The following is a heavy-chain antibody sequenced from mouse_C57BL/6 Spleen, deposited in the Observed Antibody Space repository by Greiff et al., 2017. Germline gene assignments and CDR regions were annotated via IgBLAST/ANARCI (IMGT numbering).Heavy chain of an antibody. V-gene: IGHV1-54*01. CDR3: ARNWEGSAMDY. CDR1: GYAFTNYL. J-gene: IGHJ4*01. Sequence: VQLVESGAELVRPGTSVKVSCKASGYAFTNYLIEWVKQRPGQGLEWIGVINPGSGGTNYNEKFKGKATLTADKSSSTAYMQLSSLTSEDSAVYFCARNWEGSAMDYWGQGTSVTVSS. D-gene: IGHD4-1*01. CDR2: INPGSGGT.